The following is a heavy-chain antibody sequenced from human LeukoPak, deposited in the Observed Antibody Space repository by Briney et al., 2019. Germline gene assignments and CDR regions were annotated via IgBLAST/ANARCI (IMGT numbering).Heavy chain of an antibody. CDR2: MNPYSNST. Sequence: GASVKVSCKASGYTFPVYEIYWVRQASGQGLECMGWMNPYSNSTDSAQKFQGRLTMTSDISISTAYMELSSLRPEDTAVYFCAGAKGKAGRYGMDVWGQGTTVIVSS. CDR1: GYTFPVYE. V-gene: IGHV1-8*01. J-gene: IGHJ6*02. CDR3: AGAKGKAGRYGMDV.